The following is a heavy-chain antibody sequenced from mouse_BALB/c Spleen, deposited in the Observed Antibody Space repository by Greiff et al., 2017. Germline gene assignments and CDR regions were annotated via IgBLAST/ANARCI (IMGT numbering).Heavy chain of an antibody. D-gene: IGHD3-1*01. V-gene: IGHV1-4*02. CDR1: GYTFTNYT. CDR3: ARSARATWDYAMDY. J-gene: IGHJ4*01. Sequence: VKLVESAAELARPGASVKMSCKASGYTFTNYTMHWVKQRPGQGLEWIGYINPSSGYTEYNQKFKDKTTLTADKSSTTAYMQLRSLTSEDSAVYYCARSARATWDYAMDYWGEGTSVTVSS. CDR2: INPSSGYT.